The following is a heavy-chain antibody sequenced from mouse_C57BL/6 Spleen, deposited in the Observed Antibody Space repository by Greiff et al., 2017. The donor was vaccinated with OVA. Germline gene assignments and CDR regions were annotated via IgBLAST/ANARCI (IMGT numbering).Heavy chain of an antibody. D-gene: IGHD1-1*01. CDR2: ISTYYGDA. CDR3: ARPYYYGSSLYYYAMDY. V-gene: IGHV1-67*01. CDR1: GYTFTDYA. Sequence: VKLMESGPELVRPGVSVKISCKGSGYTFTDYAMHWVKQSHAKSLEWIGVISTYYGDASYNQKFKDKATMTVDKSSSTAYMELARLTSEDSAVYYCARPYYYGSSLYYYAMDYWGQGTSVTVSS. J-gene: IGHJ4*01.